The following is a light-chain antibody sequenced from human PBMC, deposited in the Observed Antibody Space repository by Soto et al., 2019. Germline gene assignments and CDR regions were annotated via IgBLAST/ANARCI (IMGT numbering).Light chain of an antibody. J-gene: IGLJ3*02. V-gene: IGLV3-16*01. CDR2: KDS. CDR1: ALPKKD. CDR3: LSADASGAYRV. Sequence: SYELTQPPSVSVSLGQMARITFSGEALPKKDGRWFQQTPGQFSVVVIFKDSERPSGMPERFSGSSSGTTVTLTISGVQAEDEADYYCLSADASGAYRVFGGGNQVNVL.